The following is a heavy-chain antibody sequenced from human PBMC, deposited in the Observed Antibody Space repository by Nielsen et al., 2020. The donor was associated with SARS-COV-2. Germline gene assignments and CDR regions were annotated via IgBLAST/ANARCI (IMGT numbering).Heavy chain of an antibody. J-gene: IGHJ4*02. CDR2: IYSGGST. V-gene: IGHV3-53*01. CDR1: GFTVSSNY. Sequence: GESLKISCAASGFTVSSNYMSWVRQAPGKGLEWVSVIYSGGSTYYADSVKGRFTISRDNSKNTLYLQMNSLRAEDTAVYYCARDLPPDYWGQGTLVTVSS. CDR3: ARDLPPDY.